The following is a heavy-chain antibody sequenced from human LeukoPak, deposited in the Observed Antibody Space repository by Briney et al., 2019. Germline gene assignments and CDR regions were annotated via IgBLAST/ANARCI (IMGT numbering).Heavy chain of an antibody. CDR3: ARDSRGGYGIDY. J-gene: IGHJ4*02. V-gene: IGHV3-74*01. CDR2: INSDGSST. Sequence: GGSLRLSCAASGFTFSSYWMHWVRQAPGKGLVWFSRINSDGSSTSYADSVKGRFTISRDNAKNTLYLQMNSLRAEDTAVYYCARDSRGGYGIDYWGQGTLVTVSS. D-gene: IGHD5-18*01. CDR1: GFTFSSYW.